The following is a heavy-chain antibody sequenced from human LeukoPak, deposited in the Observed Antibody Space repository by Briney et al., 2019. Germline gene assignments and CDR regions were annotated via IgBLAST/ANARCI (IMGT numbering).Heavy chain of an antibody. Sequence: GGSLRLSCAASGFTFSSYAMHWVRQAPGKGLEYVSAISSNGGSTYYANSVKGRFTISRDNSKNTVYLQMGSLRAEDTAVYYCAREMGGAADYWGQGTLVTVSS. CDR1: GFTFSSYA. D-gene: IGHD2-15*01. CDR3: AREMGGAADY. CDR2: ISSNGGST. V-gene: IGHV3-64*01. J-gene: IGHJ4*02.